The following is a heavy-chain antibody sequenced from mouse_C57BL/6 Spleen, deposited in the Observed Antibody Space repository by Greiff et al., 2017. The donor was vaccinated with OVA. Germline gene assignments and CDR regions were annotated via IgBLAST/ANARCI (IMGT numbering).Heavy chain of an antibody. D-gene: IGHD1-1*01. CDR2: IGPGSGST. CDR3: ARYALLRDGYFDV. V-gene: IGHV1-77*01. CDR1: GYTFTDYY. Sequence: VQLQQPGAELVKPGASVKISCKASGYTFTDYYINWVKQRPGQGLEWIGKIGPGSGSTYYNEQFKGKATLTADKSSSTAYMQLSSLTSEDSAVYFCARYALLRDGYFDVWGTGTTVTVSS. J-gene: IGHJ1*03.